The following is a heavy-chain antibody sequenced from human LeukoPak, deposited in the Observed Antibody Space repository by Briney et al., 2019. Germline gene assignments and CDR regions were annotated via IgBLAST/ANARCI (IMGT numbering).Heavy chain of an antibody. CDR3: AGDAGWTFGV. J-gene: IGHJ3*01. D-gene: IGHD1-14*01. CDR2: IKQDGSEK. V-gene: IGHV3-7*01. Sequence: SGGSLRLSCAASGFTFNSYWMSWFRQAPGKGLEGVAIIKQDGSEKYYVDSVKGRFTVSRDNAKNSLYLQMDSLRVDDTAVYYCAGDAGWTFGVWGQGTMVTVSS. CDR1: GFTFNSYW.